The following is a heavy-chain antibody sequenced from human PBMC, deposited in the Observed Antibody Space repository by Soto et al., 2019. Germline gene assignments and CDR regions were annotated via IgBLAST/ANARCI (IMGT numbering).Heavy chain of an antibody. CDR3: ARAHYDSDAFDF. CDR2: ISPGGGTT. J-gene: IGHJ3*01. V-gene: IGHV1-46*03. CDR1: GYTFTTNF. Sequence: VQLVQSGAEVKKPGASVKISCKASGYTFTTNFIHWIRQAPGQGLEWVGIISPGGGTTVYAQKFKGXXAMTRDTSTSTVYMELRNLRSEDTAVFYCARAHYDSDAFDFWGQGTMVIVSS. D-gene: IGHD3-22*01.